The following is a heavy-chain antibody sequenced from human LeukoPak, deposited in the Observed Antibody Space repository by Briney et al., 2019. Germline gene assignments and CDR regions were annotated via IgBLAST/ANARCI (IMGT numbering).Heavy chain of an antibody. CDR1: GYTLTELS. D-gene: IGHD2-2*02. CDR3: ARGRGVPAAISYYYYYGMDV. J-gene: IGHJ6*02. V-gene: IGHV1-24*01. Sequence: ASVKVSCKVSGYTLTELSMHWVRQAPGKGLEWMGGFDPEDGETIYAQKFQGRVTMTEDTSTDTAYMELSSLRSEDTAVYYCARGRGVPAAISYYYYYGMDVWGQGTTVTVSS. CDR2: FDPEDGET.